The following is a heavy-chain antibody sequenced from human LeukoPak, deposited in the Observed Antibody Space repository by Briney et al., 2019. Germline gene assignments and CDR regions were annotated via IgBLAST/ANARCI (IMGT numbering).Heavy chain of an antibody. D-gene: IGHD4-17*01. CDR1: GYTFTSYG. CDR3: ARALRSLYYYYMDV. CDR2: ISAYNGNT. Sequence: GASVKVSCKASGYTFTSYGISWVRQAPRQGLEWMGWISAYNGNTNYAQKLQGRVTMTTDTSTSTAYMELRSLRSDDTAVYYCARALRSLYYYYMDVWGKGTTVTVSS. V-gene: IGHV1-18*01. J-gene: IGHJ6*03.